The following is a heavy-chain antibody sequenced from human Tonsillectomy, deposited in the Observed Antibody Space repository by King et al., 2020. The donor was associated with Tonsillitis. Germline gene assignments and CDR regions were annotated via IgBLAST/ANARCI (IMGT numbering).Heavy chain of an antibody. V-gene: IGHV1-69*01. CDR1: GGTFSSYA. CDR3: AREHTRPKQLLLRWGLFEP. Sequence: QLVQSGAEVKKPGSSVKVSCKASGGTFSSYAISWVRQAPGQGLEWMGGIIPIFGTANYAQQFQGRVTITADESTSTAYMELSSLRSEDTDVYYCAREHTRPKQLLLRWGLFEPWGQGTLVSVSS. D-gene: IGHD6-19*01. J-gene: IGHJ5*02. CDR2: IIPIFGTA.